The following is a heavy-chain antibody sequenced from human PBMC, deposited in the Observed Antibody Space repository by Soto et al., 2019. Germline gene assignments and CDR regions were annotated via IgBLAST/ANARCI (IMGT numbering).Heavy chain of an antibody. CDR2: IIPIFGTA. CDR1: GGTFSSYA. D-gene: IGHD3-22*01. Sequence: SVKVSCKASGGTFSSYAISWVRQAPGQGLEWMGGIIPIFGTANYAQKFQGRVTITADESTSTAYMELSSLRSEDTAVYYCGGPYDSSGYYYSVGYYYGMDVWGQGTTVTVSS. V-gene: IGHV1-69*13. J-gene: IGHJ6*02. CDR3: GGPYDSSGYYYSVGYYYGMDV.